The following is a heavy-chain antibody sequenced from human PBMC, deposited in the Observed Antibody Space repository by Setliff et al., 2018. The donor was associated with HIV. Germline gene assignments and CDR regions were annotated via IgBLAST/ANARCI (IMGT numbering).Heavy chain of an antibody. J-gene: IGHJ6*03. D-gene: IGHD6-6*01. CDR1: GDSISSSIYY. Sequence: SETLSLTCTVSGDSISSSIYYWGWVRQPPGKGLEWIGGIYYTGSPFYNPSLKSRVTISVDTSNNQFSLKLSSVTAADKAVYYCARGGGTSSPIDYHYYIDVWGKGTTVTVSS. CDR2: IYYTGSP. CDR3: ARGGGTSSPIDYHYYIDV. V-gene: IGHV4-39*01.